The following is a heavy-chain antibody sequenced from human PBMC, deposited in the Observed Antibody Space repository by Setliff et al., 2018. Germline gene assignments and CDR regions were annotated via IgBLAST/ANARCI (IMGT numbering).Heavy chain of an antibody. Sequence: ASVKVSCKTSGYTFTNFAMHWVRQAPGQRFERMGWVNAGNGNTKYSEKFQGRVTFTRDTSTSTAYMELSSLKSEDTAVYYCARNRGLDIDYWGQGTLVTVSS. CDR1: GYTFTNFA. CDR3: ARNRGLDIDY. J-gene: IGHJ4*02. D-gene: IGHD3-10*01. V-gene: IGHV1-3*01. CDR2: VNAGNGNT.